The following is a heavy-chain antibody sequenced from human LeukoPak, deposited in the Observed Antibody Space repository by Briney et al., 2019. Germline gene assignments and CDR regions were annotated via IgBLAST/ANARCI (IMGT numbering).Heavy chain of an antibody. CDR3: ARVGSPYYFDY. D-gene: IGHD2-15*01. CDR2: ISYNGSNK. J-gene: IGHJ4*02. CDR1: GFTFSSYA. V-gene: IGHV3-30*04. Sequence: HPGGSLRLSCAASGFTFSSYAMHWVRQAPGKGLEWVAVISYNGSNKYYADSVKGRFTISRDNSKNTLYLQMNSLRAEDTAVYYCARVGSPYYFDYWGQGTLVTVSS.